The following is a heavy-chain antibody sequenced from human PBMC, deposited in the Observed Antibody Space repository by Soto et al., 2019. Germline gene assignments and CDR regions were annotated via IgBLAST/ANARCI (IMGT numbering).Heavy chain of an antibody. CDR3: AKARGYSYGYRGGAFDY. Sequence: EVQLLESGGGLVQPGGSLRLSCAASGFTFSSYAMSWVRQAPGKGLEWVSAISGSGGSTYYADSVKGRFTISRDNSKNTLYRQMNSLRAEDTAVYYCAKARGYSYGYRGGAFDYWGQGTLVTVSS. CDR2: ISGSGGST. J-gene: IGHJ4*02. D-gene: IGHD5-18*01. CDR1: GFTFSSYA. V-gene: IGHV3-23*01.